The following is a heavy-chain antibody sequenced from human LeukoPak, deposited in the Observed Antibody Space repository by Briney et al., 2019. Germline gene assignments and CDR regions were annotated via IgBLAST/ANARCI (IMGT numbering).Heavy chain of an antibody. D-gene: IGHD6-19*01. V-gene: IGHV7-4-1*02. CDR1: VYTFSSYA. CDR2: INTNTGNP. CDR3: ARLLRLGRNSFDP. J-gene: IGHJ5*02. Sequence: ASVKVSCTPSVYTFSSYAMNSVRQAPGQGLEWMGWINTNTGNPTYAQDFTGRFVFSLDPSVSTAYLQISSLQAEDLAVYYCARLLRLGRNSFDPWGQGTLVTVSS.